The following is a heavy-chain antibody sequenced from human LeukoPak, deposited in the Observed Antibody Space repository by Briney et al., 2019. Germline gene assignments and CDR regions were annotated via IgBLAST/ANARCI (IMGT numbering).Heavy chain of an antibody. V-gene: IGHV3-23*01. CDR1: GFTFSSYG. CDR3: ARDRWRSGGSGGGDY. D-gene: IGHD2-15*01. Sequence: GGSLRLSCAASGFTFSSYGMTWVRQAPGKGLEWDSTISGSGGSTYYADSVKGRFTISRDNSKNTLSLQMNSLRAEDTAVYYCARDRWRSGGSGGGDYWGQGTLVTVSS. J-gene: IGHJ4*02. CDR2: ISGSGGST.